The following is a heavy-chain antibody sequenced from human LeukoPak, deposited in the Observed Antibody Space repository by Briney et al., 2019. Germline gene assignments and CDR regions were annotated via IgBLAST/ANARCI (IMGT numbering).Heavy chain of an antibody. Sequence: GGSLRLSCAASGFTFSSYGMHWVRQAPGKGLEWVAFIRYDGSNKYYADSVKGRFTISRDNSKNTLYLQMNSLRAEDTAVYYCAKDTKQYGDYAGGFDYWGQGTLVTVSS. V-gene: IGHV3-30*02. D-gene: IGHD4-17*01. J-gene: IGHJ4*02. CDR3: AKDTKQYGDYAGGFDY. CDR1: GFTFSSYG. CDR2: IRYDGSNK.